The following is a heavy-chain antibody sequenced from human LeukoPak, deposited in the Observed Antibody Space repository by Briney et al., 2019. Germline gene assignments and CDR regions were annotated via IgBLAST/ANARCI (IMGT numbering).Heavy chain of an antibody. CDR3: ARAIAGNYDY. CDR1: RYTYTSNH. CDR2: IRPSGGST. D-gene: IGHD6-13*01. Sequence: GASVNDSCKAIRYTYTSNHMHWVRQPPGQGPEWMGVIRPSGGSTTYAQKFQGRVTTTRDTSTSTVYMELSSLRSEATAVYYCARAIAGNYDYWGQGTLVTVSS. V-gene: IGHV1-46*01. J-gene: IGHJ4*02.